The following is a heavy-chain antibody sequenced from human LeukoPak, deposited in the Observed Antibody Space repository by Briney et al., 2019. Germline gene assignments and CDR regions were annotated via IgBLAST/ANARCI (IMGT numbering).Heavy chain of an antibody. Sequence: ASVKVSCKASGYTFTSYAMHWVRQAPGQRLEWMGWINAGNGNTKYSQKFQGRVTITRDTSASTAYMELSSLRSEDAAVYYCARDFWSGCYSDWFDPWGQGTLVTVSS. J-gene: IGHJ5*02. D-gene: IGHD3-3*01. V-gene: IGHV1-3*01. CDR2: INAGNGNT. CDR1: GYTFTSYA. CDR3: ARDFWSGCYSDWFDP.